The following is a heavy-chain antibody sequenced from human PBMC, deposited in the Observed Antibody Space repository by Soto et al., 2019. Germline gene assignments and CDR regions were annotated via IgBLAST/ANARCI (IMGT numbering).Heavy chain of an antibody. J-gene: IGHJ6*03. CDR3: ARVDGSSSPHRSPSYYYYYMDV. CDR2: INAGNGNT. CDR1: GYTFTSYA. D-gene: IGHD6-6*01. V-gene: IGHV1-3*01. Sequence: GASVKVSCKASGYTFTSYAMHWVRQAPGQRLEWMGWINAGNGNTKYSQKLQGRVTITRDTSASTAYMELSSLRSEDTAVYYCARVDGSSSPHRSPSYYYYYMDVWGKGTTVTVSS.